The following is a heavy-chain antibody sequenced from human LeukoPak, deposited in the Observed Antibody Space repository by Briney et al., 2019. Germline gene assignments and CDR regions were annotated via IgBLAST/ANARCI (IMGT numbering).Heavy chain of an antibody. CDR3: ARDVAGTSTYYSYDMDV. CDR2: IKHDGGEK. D-gene: IGHD6-13*01. CDR1: GFTFSSYW. V-gene: IGHV3-7*01. Sequence: GGSLRLSCAASGFTFSSYWMSWVRQAPGKGLEWVANIKHDGGEKYYVDSVKGRFTISRDNAKNTLNLQMNSLRAEDTAVYYCARDVAGTSTYYSYDMDVWGQGTTVTVSS. J-gene: IGHJ6*02.